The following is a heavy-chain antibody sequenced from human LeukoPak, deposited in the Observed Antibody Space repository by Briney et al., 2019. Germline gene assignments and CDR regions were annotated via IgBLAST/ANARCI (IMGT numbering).Heavy chain of an antibody. CDR1: GGSISSSSYY. CDR2: IYYSGST. J-gene: IGHJ6*03. CDR3: ARAGYCSGGGCHYYYYYYMDV. Sequence: SETLSLTCTVSGGSISSSSYYWGWIRQPPGKGPEWIGSIYYSGSTYYNPSLKSRVTISVDTSKNQFSLKLSSVTAADTAVYYCARAGYCSGGGCHYYYYYYMDVWGKGTTVTVSS. V-gene: IGHV4-39*07. D-gene: IGHD2-15*01.